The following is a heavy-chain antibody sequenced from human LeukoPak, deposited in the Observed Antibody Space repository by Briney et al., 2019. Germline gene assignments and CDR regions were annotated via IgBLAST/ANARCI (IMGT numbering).Heavy chain of an antibody. Sequence: ASVKVSCKASGYTFTGYYMHWVRQAPGQGLEWMGWINPNSGGTNYAQKFQGRVTMTRDTSISTAYMELSRLRSEDTAVYYCARETSSSWDRDAFDIWGQRTMVTVSS. CDR2: INPNSGGT. CDR1: GYTFTGYY. J-gene: IGHJ3*02. V-gene: IGHV1-2*02. D-gene: IGHD6-13*01. CDR3: ARETSSSWDRDAFDI.